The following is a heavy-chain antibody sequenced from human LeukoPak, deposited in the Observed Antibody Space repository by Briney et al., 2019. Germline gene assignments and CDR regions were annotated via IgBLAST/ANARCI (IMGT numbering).Heavy chain of an antibody. D-gene: IGHD6-13*01. V-gene: IGHV3-74*01. CDR2: INSDGSST. Sequence: PGGSLRLSCAASGFTFSSYWMHWVRQAPGKGLVWVSRINSDGSSTSYADSVKGRFTISRDNAKNTLYLQMNSLRAEDTAVYYCARGYSSSWYLPCTHWGQGTLVTVSS. CDR1: GFTFSSYW. J-gene: IGHJ4*02. CDR3: ARGYSSSWYLPCTH.